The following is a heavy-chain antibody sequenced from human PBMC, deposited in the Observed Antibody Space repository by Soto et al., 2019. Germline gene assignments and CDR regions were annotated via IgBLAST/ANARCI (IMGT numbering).Heavy chain of an antibody. J-gene: IGHJ4*02. CDR3: ARLRYYYDSSGYYFDY. Sequence: SETLSLTCTVSGGSISSYYWSWIRQPPGKGLEWIGYFYYSGSTNYNPSLKSRVTISVDTSKNQFSLKLSSVTAADTAVYYCARLRYYYDSSGYYFDYWGQGTLVTVSS. CDR2: FYYSGST. V-gene: IGHV4-59*08. CDR1: GGSISSYY. D-gene: IGHD3-22*01.